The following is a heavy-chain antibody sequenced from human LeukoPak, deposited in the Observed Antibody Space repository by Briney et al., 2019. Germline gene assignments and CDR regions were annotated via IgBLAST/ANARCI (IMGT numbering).Heavy chain of an antibody. CDR2: INPNSGGT. D-gene: IGHD6-13*01. J-gene: IGHJ6*02. CDR3: ARRFYPGYSSSWYSYYYYYGMDV. V-gene: IGHV1-2*02. CDR1: GYTFTGYY. Sequence: ASVKVSCKASGYTFTGYYMHWVRQAPGQGLEWMGWINPNSGGTNYAQKFQGRVTMTRDTSISTAYMELSRLRSDDTAVYYCARRFYPGYSSSWYSYYYYYGMDVWGQGTTVTVSS.